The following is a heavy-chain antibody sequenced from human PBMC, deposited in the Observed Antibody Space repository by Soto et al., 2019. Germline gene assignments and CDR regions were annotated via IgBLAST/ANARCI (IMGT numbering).Heavy chain of an antibody. CDR2: ISSTTNYI. Sequence: KPGGSLRLSCAASGFTFSRYSMNWVRQAPGKGLEWVSSISSTTNYIYYADSMKGRFTVSRDNAKNSVYLDMNSLSAEGTAVYYCARESEDLTSNFDYWGQGTLVTVSS. CDR3: ARESEDLTSNFDY. V-gene: IGHV3-21*01. J-gene: IGHJ4*02. CDR1: GFTFSRYS.